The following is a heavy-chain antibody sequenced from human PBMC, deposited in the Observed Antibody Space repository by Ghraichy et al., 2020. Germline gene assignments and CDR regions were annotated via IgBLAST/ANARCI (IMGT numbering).Heavy chain of an antibody. CDR1: GFTFSTYG. CDR2: ISYDEHNK. CDR3: AKEIVTHGSGWFPFDY. V-gene: IGHV3-30*18. Sequence: GGSLRLSCAASGFTFSTYGVHWVRQAPGKGLEWVAIISYDEHNKYYADSVKGRFTISRDNSKNTLYLQMNSLRTEDTAMYYCAKEIVTHGSGWFPFDYWGLGTRVTVSS. D-gene: IGHD6-19*01. J-gene: IGHJ4*02.